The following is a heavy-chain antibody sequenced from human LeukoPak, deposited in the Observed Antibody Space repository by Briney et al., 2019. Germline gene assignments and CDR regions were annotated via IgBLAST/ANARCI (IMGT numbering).Heavy chain of an antibody. J-gene: IGHJ6*02. D-gene: IGHD3-16*01. CDR3: ARDDLRDGAFDI. CDR2: ISSSSVYI. Sequence: GALRLSCTASGFTFSKYHMNWVRQAPGKGLEWVSSISSSSVYIHYADSVKGRFTISRDNGKNSLYLQMSSLTAEDTALFYCARDDLRDGAFDIWGQGTTVTVSS. V-gene: IGHV3-21*04. CDR1: GFTFSKYH.